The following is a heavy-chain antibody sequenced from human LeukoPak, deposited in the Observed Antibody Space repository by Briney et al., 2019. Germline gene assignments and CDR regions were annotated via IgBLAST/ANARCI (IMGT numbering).Heavy chain of an antibody. Sequence: GGSLRLYCAASGFTFSSYWMSWVRQAPGKGLDLLANIKQDGSEKYYVDSVKGRFTISRDNAKNSLYLQMNSLRAEDTAVYYCARDTVFRQNWFDPWGQGTLVTVSS. CDR2: IKQDGSEK. J-gene: IGHJ5*02. CDR1: GFTFSSYW. CDR3: ARDTVFRQNWFDP. V-gene: IGHV3-7*01. D-gene: IGHD4-11*01.